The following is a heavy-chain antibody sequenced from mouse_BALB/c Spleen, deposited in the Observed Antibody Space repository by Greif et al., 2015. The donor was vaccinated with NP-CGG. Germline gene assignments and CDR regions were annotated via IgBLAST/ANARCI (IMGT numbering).Heavy chain of an antibody. CDR1: GFTFSSYA. J-gene: IGHJ2*01. V-gene: IGHV5-9-4*01. CDR3: ARRTMITLDY. CDR2: ISSGGSYT. Sequence: EVQVVESGGGLVKPGGSLKLSCAASGFTFSSYAMSWVRQSPEKRLEWVAEISSGGSYTYYPDTVTGRFTISRDNAKSTLYLEMSSLRSEDTAMYYCARRTMITLDYWGQGTTLTVSS. D-gene: IGHD2-4*01.